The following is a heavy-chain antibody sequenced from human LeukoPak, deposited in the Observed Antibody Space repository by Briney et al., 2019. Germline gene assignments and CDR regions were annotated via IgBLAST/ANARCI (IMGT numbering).Heavy chain of an antibody. Sequence: PSETLSLTCTVSGGSIGSYYWSWIRQPPGKGLEWIGYIYYSGSTNYNPSLKSRVTISVDTSKNQFSLKLSSVTAADTAVYYCARVAPTYYYDSSGLGLDYWGQGTLVTVSS. CDR3: ARVAPTYYYDSSGLGLDY. V-gene: IGHV4-59*12. J-gene: IGHJ4*02. D-gene: IGHD3-22*01. CDR1: GGSIGSYY. CDR2: IYYSGST.